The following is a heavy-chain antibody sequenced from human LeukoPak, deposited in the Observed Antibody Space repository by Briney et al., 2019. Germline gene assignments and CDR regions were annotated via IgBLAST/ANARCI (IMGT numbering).Heavy chain of an antibody. CDR3: ARARPGYSSGWEFDY. CDR1: GYTFTGYY. CDR2: INPNSGGT. Sequence: ASVKVPCKASGYTFTGYYMHWVRQAPGQGLEWMGRINPNSGGTNYAQKFQGRVTMTRDTSISTAYMELSRLRSDDTAVYYCARARPGYSSGWEFDYWGQGTLVTVSS. V-gene: IGHV1-2*06. D-gene: IGHD6-19*01. J-gene: IGHJ4*02.